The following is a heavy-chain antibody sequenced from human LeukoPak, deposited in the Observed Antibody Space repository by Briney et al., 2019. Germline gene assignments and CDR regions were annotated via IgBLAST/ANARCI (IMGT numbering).Heavy chain of an antibody. CDR2: ISGDGYST. D-gene: IGHD1-14*01. CDR1: GFSFSTYA. V-gene: IGHV3-23*01. CDR3: AKRSGSPRPEYFDY. Sequence: GGSLRLSCAASGFSFSTYAVHWVRQAPGMGREWVSGISGDGYSTYYADSVKGPFTISRDNSKNTVYLQMNSLRDEDTAVYYCAKRSGSPRPEYFDYWGQGTLVTVSS. J-gene: IGHJ4*02.